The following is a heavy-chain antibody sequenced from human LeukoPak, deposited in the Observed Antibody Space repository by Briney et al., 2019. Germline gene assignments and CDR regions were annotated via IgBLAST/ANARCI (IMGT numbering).Heavy chain of an antibody. CDR3: ARDPLDY. Sequence: PGGSLRLSCAASGFTFSSYGMHWVRQAPGKGLEWVAVISYDGSNKYYADSVKGRFTISRDNAKNSLYLQMNSLRDEDTAVYYCARDPLDYWGRGTLVTVSS. CDR1: GFTFSSYG. CDR2: ISYDGSNK. V-gene: IGHV3-30*03. J-gene: IGHJ4*02.